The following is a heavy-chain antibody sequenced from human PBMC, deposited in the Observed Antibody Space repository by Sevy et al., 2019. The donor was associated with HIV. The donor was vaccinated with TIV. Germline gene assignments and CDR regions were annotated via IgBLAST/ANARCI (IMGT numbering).Heavy chain of an antibody. CDR3: LRGHPASGSYGADAFDI. Sequence: GGSLRLSCAASGFTFSSYAMHWVRQAPGKGLEWVAVISYDGSNKYYADSVKGRFTISRDNSKNTLYLQMNSLGAEDTAGYYGLRGHPASGSYGADAFDIWGQGTMVTVSS. CDR2: ISYDGSNK. D-gene: IGHD1-26*01. V-gene: IGHV3-30*04. CDR1: GFTFSSYA. J-gene: IGHJ3*02.